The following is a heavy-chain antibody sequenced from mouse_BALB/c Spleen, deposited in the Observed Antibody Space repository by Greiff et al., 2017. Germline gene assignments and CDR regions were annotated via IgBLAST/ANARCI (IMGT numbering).Heavy chain of an antibody. Sequence: QVQLQQPGAELVKPGASVKLSCKASGYTFTSYWMHWVKQRPGQGLEWIGEINPSNGRTNYNEKFKSKATLTVDKSSSTAYMQLSSLTSEDSAVYYCAMVGDAMDYWGQGTSVTVSS. D-gene: IGHD1-1*02. CDR1: GYTFTSYW. CDR3: AMVGDAMDY. V-gene: IGHV1S81*02. CDR2: INPSNGRT. J-gene: IGHJ4*01.